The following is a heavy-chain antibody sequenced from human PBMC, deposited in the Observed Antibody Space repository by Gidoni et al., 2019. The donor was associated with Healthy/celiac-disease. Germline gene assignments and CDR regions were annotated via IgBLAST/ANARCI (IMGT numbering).Heavy chain of an antibody. CDR2: IIPILGRA. D-gene: IGHD4-4*01. Sequence: QVQLVQSGAEVNKPGSSVKVSCKASGVTFRSYAISWVRQAPGQGLEWMGRIIPILGRANYAQKFQGRVTITADKSTSTAYMELSSMRSEDTAVYYCAPDPDYNKGFWGQGTLVTVSS. CDR1: GVTFRSYA. J-gene: IGHJ4*02. V-gene: IGHV1-69*04. CDR3: APDPDYNKGF.